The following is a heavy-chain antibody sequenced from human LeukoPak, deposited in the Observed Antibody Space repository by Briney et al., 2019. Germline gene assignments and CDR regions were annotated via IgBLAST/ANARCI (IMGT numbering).Heavy chain of an antibody. CDR3: ARGGGYSYGHFEY. CDR2: MNRDGSST. Sequence: RGGPQSLSCTVSGFTFRSYWMHWVRHAPGKGLVWVSRMNRDGSSTSYADSVKGRFTLSRDNAKNTLYLQMNSLRAEDTAVYYCARGGGYSYGHFEYWGQGTLVTVSS. V-gene: IGHV3-74*01. CDR1: GFTFRSYW. D-gene: IGHD5-18*01. J-gene: IGHJ4*02.